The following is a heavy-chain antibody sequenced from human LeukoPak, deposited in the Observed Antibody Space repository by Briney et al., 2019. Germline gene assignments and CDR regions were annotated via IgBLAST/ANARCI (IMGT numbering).Heavy chain of an antibody. V-gene: IGHV1-58*02. CDR1: GFTFTSSA. J-gene: IGHJ4*02. CDR2: IVVGSGNT. Sequence: GTSVKVSCKASGFTFTSSAMQWVRQARGQRLEWIGWIVVGSGNTNYAQKFQERVTITRDMSTSTAYMELSSLRSEDAAVYYCAAFRRDGYNWRDYWGQGTLVTVSS. D-gene: IGHD5-24*01. CDR3: AAFRRDGYNWRDY.